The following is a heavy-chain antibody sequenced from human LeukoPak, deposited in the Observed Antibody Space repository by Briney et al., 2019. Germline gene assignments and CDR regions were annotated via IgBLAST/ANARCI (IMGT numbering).Heavy chain of an antibody. CDR1: GFTFSTYA. Sequence: GGSLRLSCAASGFTFSTYAMSWVRQAPGKGLEWVSVITSNGGSTNHADSVKGRFTISRDNSKNTLFLQMNSLRADDTAVYYCARSVSSGYYPDYWGQGTLVTVSS. V-gene: IGHV3-23*01. D-gene: IGHD3-22*01. J-gene: IGHJ4*02. CDR2: ITSNGGST. CDR3: ARSVSSGYYPDY.